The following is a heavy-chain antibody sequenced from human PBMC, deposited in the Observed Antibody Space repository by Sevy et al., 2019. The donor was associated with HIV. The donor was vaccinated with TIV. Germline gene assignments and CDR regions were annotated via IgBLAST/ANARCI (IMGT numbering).Heavy chain of an antibody. CDR3: AKELPRYQCDSSGNFDT. CDR2: ISGSGISI. D-gene: IGHD6-19*01. V-gene: IGHV3-23*01. CDR1: GFTFSTYA. J-gene: IGHJ5*02. Sequence: GGSLRLSCAASGFTFSTYAMSWVRQAPGKGLEWVSGISGSGISIYYGGSVKGRFTISRDNSKNTLILQMNSLRAEDTAIYYCAKELPRYQCDSSGNFDTWGQGRLVTVSS.